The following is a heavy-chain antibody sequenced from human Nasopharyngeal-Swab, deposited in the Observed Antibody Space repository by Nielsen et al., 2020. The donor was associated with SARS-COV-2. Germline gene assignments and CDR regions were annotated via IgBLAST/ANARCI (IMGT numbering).Heavy chain of an antibody. J-gene: IGHJ3*01. CDR2: IYSGGST. Sequence: GGSLRLSCAASGFTVSSNYMSWVRQAPGKGLEWVSVIYSGGSTYYADSVKGRFTISRDNAKNSLYLQMNSLRAEDTAVYYCARIYYDSSGYLRTWGQGTMVTVSS. V-gene: IGHV3-53*01. CDR1: GFTVSSNY. D-gene: IGHD3-22*01. CDR3: ARIYYDSSGYLRT.